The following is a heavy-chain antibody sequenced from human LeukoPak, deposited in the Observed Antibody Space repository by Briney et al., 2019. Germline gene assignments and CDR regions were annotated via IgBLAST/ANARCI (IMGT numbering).Heavy chain of an antibody. CDR2: ISSSSSYI. Sequence: GGSLRLSCAASGFTFSSYSMNWVRQAPGKGVEWVSSISSSSSYIYYADSVKGRFTISRDNAKNSLYLQMNSLGAEDTAVYYCARGYCSGGSCLDYWGQGTLVTVSS. D-gene: IGHD2-15*01. V-gene: IGHV3-21*01. CDR1: GFTFSSYS. J-gene: IGHJ4*02. CDR3: ARGYCSGGSCLDY.